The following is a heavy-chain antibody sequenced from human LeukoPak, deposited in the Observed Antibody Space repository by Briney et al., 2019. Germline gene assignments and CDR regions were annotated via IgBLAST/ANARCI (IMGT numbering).Heavy chain of an antibody. V-gene: IGHV4-59*01. D-gene: IGHD2-2*01. CDR1: GGSISSYY. CDR3: ARDPVPAATGYYYYGKDV. Sequence: SETLSLTCTVSGGSISSYYWSWIRQPPGKGLEWIGYIYYSGSTNYNPSLKSRVTISVDTSKNQFSLKLSSVTAADTAVYYCARDPVPAATGYYYYGKDVWGQGTTVTVSS. CDR2: IYYSGST. J-gene: IGHJ6*02.